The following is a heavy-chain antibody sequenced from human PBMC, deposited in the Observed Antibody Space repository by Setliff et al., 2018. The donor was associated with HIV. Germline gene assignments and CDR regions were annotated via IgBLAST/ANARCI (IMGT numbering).Heavy chain of an antibody. V-gene: IGHV4-61*02. J-gene: IGHJ4*02. CDR1: GGSISSGSYY. Sequence: SETLSLTCTVSGGSISSGSYYWSWIRQPAGKGLEWIGRMYTSGSTNYNPSLKSRVTISVDTSKNQFSLKLSSVTAADTAVYYCARAPPSSNWASFDYWGQGTLVTVSS. CDR2: MYTSGST. D-gene: IGHD1-1*01. CDR3: ARAPPSSNWASFDY.